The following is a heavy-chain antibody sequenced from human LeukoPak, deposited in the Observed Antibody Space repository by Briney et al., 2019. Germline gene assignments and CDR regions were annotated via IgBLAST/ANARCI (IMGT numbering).Heavy chain of an antibody. Sequence: GGSLRLSCAASGFTVSSNYMSWVRQAPGKGLEWVSVIYSGGSTYYADSVKGRFTISRDNSKNTLYLQMNSLRAEDTAVYYCHSSSYPTNWFDPWGQVTLVTVSS. CDR1: GFTVSSNY. D-gene: IGHD6-13*01. CDR3: HSSSYPTNWFDP. CDR2: IYSGGST. V-gene: IGHV3-66*02. J-gene: IGHJ5*02.